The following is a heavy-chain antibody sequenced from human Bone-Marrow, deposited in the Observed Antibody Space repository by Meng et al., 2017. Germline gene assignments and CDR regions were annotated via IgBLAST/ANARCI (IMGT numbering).Heavy chain of an antibody. Sequence: EVRVGVGGGGVVRWGGSLRLSYVAAGFSFTAAWMSWVCQAQGKGLEWVGRIESNSDGGTTDYAAPVKGRFTISRDDSKNTLYLQMNSLIIEDTALYFCATGAAAADHWGQGTLVTVSS. J-gene: IGHJ4*02. CDR1: GFSFTAAW. V-gene: IGHV3-15*04. D-gene: IGHD6-13*01. CDR3: ATGAAAADH. CDR2: IESNSDGGTT.